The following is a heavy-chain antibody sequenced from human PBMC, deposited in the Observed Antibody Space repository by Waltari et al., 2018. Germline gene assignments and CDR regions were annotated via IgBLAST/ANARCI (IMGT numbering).Heavy chain of an antibody. CDR2: IWYDGEIK. D-gene: IGHD3-16*01. V-gene: IGHV3-33*01. CDR3: ARDPVGVPNAFAI. J-gene: IGHJ3*02. Sequence: QVHLVESGGGVVQPGRSLTVSCEASGFSVGNSGMHWVRQVPGKGLEWVAVIWYDGEIKYYGDSMKGRFTISRDNSKNTLSLQMNSLRAEDTAIYYCARDPVGVPNAFAIWGQGTMVTVSS. CDR1: GFSVGNSG.